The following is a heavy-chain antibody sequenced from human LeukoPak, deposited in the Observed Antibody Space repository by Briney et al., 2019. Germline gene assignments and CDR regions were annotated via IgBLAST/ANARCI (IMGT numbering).Heavy chain of an antibody. V-gene: IGHV3-30*18. CDR1: GFTFSNYG. CDR3: AKEISAYGGYDY. D-gene: IGHD5-12*01. J-gene: IGHJ4*02. CDR2: ISPDGSNK. Sequence: GGSLRLSCAASGFTFSNYGMHWVGQAPGKGLEWVAVISPDGSNKYYADSVKGRFTISRDNSKNTLYLQMNTLSADDTAVYYCAKEISAYGGYDYWGQGTLVTVSS.